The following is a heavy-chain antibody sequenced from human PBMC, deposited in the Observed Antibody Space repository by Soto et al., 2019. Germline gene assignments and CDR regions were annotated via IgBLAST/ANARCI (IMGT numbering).Heavy chain of an antibody. Sequence: GGSLRLSCAASDSSFSAYSLHWVRQAPGKGLEWVAIISFDGSNRDYADSVKGRFTISRDNSKNTLYLQMNSLRPEDTAVYYCAREREVYAVGYGYWGQGTLVTVSS. CDR1: DSSFSAYS. CDR3: AREREVYAVGYGY. CDR2: ISFDGSNR. D-gene: IGHD2-8*01. J-gene: IGHJ4*02. V-gene: IGHV3-30*01.